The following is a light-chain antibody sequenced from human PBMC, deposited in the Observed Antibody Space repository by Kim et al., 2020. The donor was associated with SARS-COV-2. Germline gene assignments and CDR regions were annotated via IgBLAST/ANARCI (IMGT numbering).Light chain of an antibody. V-gene: IGLV1-44*01. J-gene: IGLJ3*02. Sequence: GQRVTIACSGSSANVGSNTVNWYQQLPGTAPKLLIYSKNQRPSGVPDRFSGSKSGTSASLAISGLQSEDEADYYCAAWDDSLNGPVFGGGTQLTVL. CDR3: AAWDDSLNGPV. CDR1: SANVGSNT. CDR2: SKN.